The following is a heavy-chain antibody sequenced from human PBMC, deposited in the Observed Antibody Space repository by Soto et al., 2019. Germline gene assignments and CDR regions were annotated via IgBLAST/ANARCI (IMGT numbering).Heavy chain of an antibody. CDR1: GGTFSSYA. CDR2: IIPIFGTA. V-gene: IGHV1-69*13. D-gene: IGHD3-22*01. CDR3: ASPENYYDSSGYGY. Sequence: SVQVSCKASGGTFSSYAIIWVRQAPGQGLEWMGGIIPIFGTANYAQKFQGRVTITADESTSTAYMELSSLRSEDTAVYYCASPENYYDSSGYGYWGQGTLVTVSS. J-gene: IGHJ4*02.